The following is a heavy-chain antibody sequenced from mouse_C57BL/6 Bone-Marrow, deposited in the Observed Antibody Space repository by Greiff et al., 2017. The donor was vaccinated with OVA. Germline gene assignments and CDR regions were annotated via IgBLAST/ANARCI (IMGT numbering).Heavy chain of an antibody. Sequence: EVHLVESGGGLVQPGGSLKLSCAASGFTFSDYGMAWVRQAPRKGPEWVAFISNLAYSIYYADTVTGRFTISRENAKNTLYLEMSSLRSEDTAMYYCARHGGLRDAMDYWGQGTSVTVSS. CDR2: ISNLAYSI. CDR1: GFTFSDYG. D-gene: IGHD2-4*01. V-gene: IGHV5-15*01. CDR3: ARHGGLRDAMDY. J-gene: IGHJ4*01.